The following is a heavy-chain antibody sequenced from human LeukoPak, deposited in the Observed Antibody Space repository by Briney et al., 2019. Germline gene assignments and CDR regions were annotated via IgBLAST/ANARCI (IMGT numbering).Heavy chain of an antibody. CDR1: GFTFSSYN. Sequence: GGSLRLSCAASGFTFSSYNMNWVRQAPGKGLEWVSYISSSSSTIYYADSVKGRFTISRDNAENSLYLQMNSLRAEDTAVYYCTRRFGLWGQGTLVTVSS. CDR3: TRRFGL. V-gene: IGHV3-48*01. CDR2: ISSSSSTI. J-gene: IGHJ5*02.